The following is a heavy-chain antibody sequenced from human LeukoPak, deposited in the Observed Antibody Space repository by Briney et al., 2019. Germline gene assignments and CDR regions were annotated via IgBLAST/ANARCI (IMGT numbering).Heavy chain of an antibody. Sequence: PSETLSLTCAVYGGSYSGYYWSWIRQPPGMGLEWIGEINHSGSTNYNPSLKSRVTISVDTSKNQFSLKLSSVTAADTAVYYCATTNVLLWFGELSKTAYFDYWGQGTLVTVSS. CDR3: ATTNVLLWFGELSKTAYFDY. CDR1: GGSYSGYY. V-gene: IGHV4-34*01. J-gene: IGHJ4*02. CDR2: INHSGST. D-gene: IGHD3-10*01.